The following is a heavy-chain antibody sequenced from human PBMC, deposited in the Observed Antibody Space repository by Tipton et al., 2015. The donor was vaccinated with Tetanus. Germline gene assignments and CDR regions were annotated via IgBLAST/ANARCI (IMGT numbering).Heavy chain of an antibody. CDR1: GYIFNNYW. V-gene: IGHV5-51*01. CDR3: ARAHCTDGVCNFDF. Sequence: MQLVQSGGEVKKPGESLKISCKGSGYIFNNYWIGWVRQKPGKGLEWMGIIYPGDSDTRYSPSFQGQVTISVDKSIITAYLQWSSLKASGTSMFYCARAHCTDGVCNFDFWGQGALVTVAS. D-gene: IGHD2-8*01. J-gene: IGHJ4*02. CDR2: IYPGDSDT.